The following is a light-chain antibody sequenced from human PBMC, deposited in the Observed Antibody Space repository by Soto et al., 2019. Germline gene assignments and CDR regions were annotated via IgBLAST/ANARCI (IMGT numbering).Light chain of an antibody. Sequence: AIQITQSPSSLSASVGDRVTVTCRASQDIRNEVSWYQQKPGHAPKLLIYVASTLQDGVPSRFTGSGSGTDFTLTISSLQPEDFATYYCLQDLNFPLTFGGGTKVDIK. CDR3: LQDLNFPLT. CDR2: VAS. J-gene: IGKJ4*01. V-gene: IGKV1-6*01. CDR1: QDIRNE.